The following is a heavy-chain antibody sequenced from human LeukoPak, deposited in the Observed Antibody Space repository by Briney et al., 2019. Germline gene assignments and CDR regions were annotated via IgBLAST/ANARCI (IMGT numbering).Heavy chain of an antibody. CDR1: GGSISSSSYY. J-gene: IGHJ5*02. Sequence: SETLSLTCTVSGGSISSSSYYWGWIRQPPGKGLEWIGSIYYSGSTYYNPSLKSRVTISVDTSKNQFSLKLSSVTAADTAVYYCARVAYVRPAAILGWFDPWGQGTLVTVSS. V-gene: IGHV4-39*07. CDR3: ARVAYVRPAAILGWFDP. D-gene: IGHD2-2*02. CDR2: IYYSGST.